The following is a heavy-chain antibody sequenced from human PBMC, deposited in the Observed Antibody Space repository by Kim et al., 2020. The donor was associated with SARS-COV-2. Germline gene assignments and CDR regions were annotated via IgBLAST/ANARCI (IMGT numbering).Heavy chain of an antibody. CDR1: GFTFSSYA. V-gene: IGHV3-23*01. CDR3: AKVCEKVYDFWSGYYTRWFDP. Sequence: GGSLRLSCAASGFTFSSYAMSWVRQAPGKGLEWVSAISGSGGSTYYADSVKGRFTISRDNSKNTLYLQMNSLRAEDTAVYYCAKVCEKVYDFWSGYYTRWFDPWGQGTLVTVSS. CDR2: ISGSGGST. J-gene: IGHJ5*02. D-gene: IGHD3-3*01.